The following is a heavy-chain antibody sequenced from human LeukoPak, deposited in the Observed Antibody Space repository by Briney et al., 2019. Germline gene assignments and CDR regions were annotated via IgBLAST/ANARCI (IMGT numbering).Heavy chain of an antibody. CDR2: INPSGGST. CDR3: ARDRDSLNWFDP. CDR1: GYTFTSYY. V-gene: IGHV1-46*01. Sequence: ASVKVSFTASGYTFTSYYMHWVRQAPGQGLEWMGIINPSGGSTSYAQKFQGRVTMTRDTPTSTVYMELSSLRAEDTAVYYCARDRDSLNWFDPWGQGTLVTVSS. D-gene: IGHD3-22*01. J-gene: IGHJ5*02.